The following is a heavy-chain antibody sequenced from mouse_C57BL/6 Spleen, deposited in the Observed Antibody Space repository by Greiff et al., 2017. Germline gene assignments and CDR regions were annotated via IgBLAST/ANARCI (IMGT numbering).Heavy chain of an antibody. CDR3: ARESAQAWFAY. CDR1: GFTFSDYG. D-gene: IGHD3-2*02. Sequence: DVKLVESGGGLVKPGGSLKLSCAASGFTFSDYGMHWVRQAPEKGLEWVAYISSGSSTIYYADTVKGRFTISRDNAKNTLFLQMTSRRSEDTAMYYCARESAQAWFAYWGQGTLVTVSA. CDR2: ISSGSSTI. J-gene: IGHJ3*01. V-gene: IGHV5-17*01.